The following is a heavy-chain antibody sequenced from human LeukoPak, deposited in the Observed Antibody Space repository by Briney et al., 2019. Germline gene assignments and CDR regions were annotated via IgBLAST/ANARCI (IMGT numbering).Heavy chain of an antibody. CDR1: GFTFSSYA. CDR3: AKTGPVVDTIFGVVTHYFDY. V-gene: IGHV3-23*01. CDR2: ISGSGGST. D-gene: IGHD3-3*01. Sequence: DPGGSLRLSCAASGFTFSSYAMRWVRQAPGKGLEWVSAISGSGGSTYYADSVKGRFTISRDNSKNTLYLQMNSLRAEDTAVYYCAKTGPVVDTIFGVVTHYFDYWGQGTLVTVSS. J-gene: IGHJ4*02.